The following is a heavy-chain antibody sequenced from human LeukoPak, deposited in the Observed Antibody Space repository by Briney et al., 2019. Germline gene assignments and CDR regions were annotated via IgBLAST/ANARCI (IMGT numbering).Heavy chain of an antibody. V-gene: IGHV4-39*07. CDR2: IHYDGNT. CDR3: ARGLDSSGSGSDY. J-gene: IGHJ4*02. CDR1: GGSISSSSYS. D-gene: IGHD3-22*01. Sequence: SETLSLTCTVSGGSISSSSYSWTWIRQPPGKGLEWIGSIHYDGNTYYKPSLRSRVTISVDTSNQFSLKLSSVTAADTAVYYCARGLDSSGSGSDYWGQGTLVTVSS.